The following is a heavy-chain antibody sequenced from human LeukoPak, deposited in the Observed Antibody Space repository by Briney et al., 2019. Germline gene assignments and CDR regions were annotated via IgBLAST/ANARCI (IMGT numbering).Heavy chain of an antibody. V-gene: IGHV1-18*01. CDR3: ARDQLAYCSSTSCPHFDY. D-gene: IGHD2-2*01. J-gene: IGHJ4*02. CDR2: ISAYNGNT. Sequence: ASVKVSCKASGYTFTSYGISWVRQAPGQGLEWMGWISAYNGNTNYAQKLQGGVTMTTDTSTSTAYMELRSLRSDDTAVYYCARDQLAYCSSTSCPHFDYWGQGTLVTVSS. CDR1: GYTFTSYG.